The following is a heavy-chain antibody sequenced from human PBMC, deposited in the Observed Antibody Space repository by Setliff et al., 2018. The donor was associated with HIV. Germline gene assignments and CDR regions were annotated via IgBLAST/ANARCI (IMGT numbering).Heavy chain of an antibody. D-gene: IGHD3-22*01. CDR2: ITNTGAT. J-gene: IGHJ4*02. V-gene: IGHV4-61*02. CDR1: GDSISSGNYY. Sequence: SETLSLTCTVSGDSISSGNYYWTWIRQPAGKALEWIGRITNTGATEYNPSPKSRVTVSVDTSQNQFSLKLTSVTAADTATYFCSRGPGDYDRKFDHWGQGALVTVSS. CDR3: SRGPGDYDRKFDH.